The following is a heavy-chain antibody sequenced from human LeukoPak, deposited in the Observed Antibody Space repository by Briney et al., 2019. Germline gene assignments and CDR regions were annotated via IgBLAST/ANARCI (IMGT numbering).Heavy chain of an antibody. CDR1: GFTFSSYE. CDR2: ISSSGSTI. J-gene: IGHJ4*02. Sequence: TGGSLRLSCAASGFTFSSYEMNWVRQAPGKGLDWVSYISSSGSTIYYAGSVKGRFTISRDNAKNSLYLQMNSLRAEDTAVYYCARGRYSAFDYWGQGTLVTVSS. V-gene: IGHV3-48*03. CDR3: ARGRYSAFDY. D-gene: IGHD1-26*01.